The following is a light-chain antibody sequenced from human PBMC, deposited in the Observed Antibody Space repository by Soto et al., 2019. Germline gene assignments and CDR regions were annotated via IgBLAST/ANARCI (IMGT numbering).Light chain of an antibody. CDR3: CSYAGSYTWV. CDR2: DVS. V-gene: IGLV2-11*01. J-gene: IGLJ1*01. Sequence: QSALTQPRSVSGSPGQSVTISCTGTSSDVGGYNFVSWYQQHPGKAPKLMIYDVSKRPSGVPDRFSGSKSGNTASLTISGLQAEDEVDYCCCSYAGSYTWVFGTGTKLTVL. CDR1: SSDVGGYNF.